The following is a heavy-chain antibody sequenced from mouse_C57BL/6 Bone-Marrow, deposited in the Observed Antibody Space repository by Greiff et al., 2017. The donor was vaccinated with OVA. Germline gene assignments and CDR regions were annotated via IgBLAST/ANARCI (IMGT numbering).Heavy chain of an antibody. D-gene: IGHD4-1*01. J-gene: IGHJ2*01. V-gene: IGHV5-4*01. CDR2: ISDGGSYT. Sequence: EVNVVESGGGLVKPGGSLKLSCAASGFTFSSYALSWVRQTPEKRLEWVATISDGGSYTYYPDNVKGRFTISRDNAKNNLYLQMSHLKSEDTAMYYCARDGVTGSFDYWGQGTTLTVSS. CDR3: ARDGVTGSFDY. CDR1: GFTFSSYA.